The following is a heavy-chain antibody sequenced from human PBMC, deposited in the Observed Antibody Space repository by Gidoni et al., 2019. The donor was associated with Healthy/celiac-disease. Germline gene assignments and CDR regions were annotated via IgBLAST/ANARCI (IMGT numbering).Heavy chain of an antibody. CDR2: IKSKTDGGTT. V-gene: IGHV3-15*01. CDR3: TTDLGILYSSSSGGWFDP. Sequence: EVQLVESGGGLVKPGGSLRLSCAASGFTFSNAWMSWVRQAPGKGLEWVGRIKSKTDGGTTDYAAPVKGRFTISRDDSKNTLYLQMNSLKTEDTAVYYCTTDLGILYSSSSGGWFDPWGQGTLVTVSS. D-gene: IGHD6-6*01. J-gene: IGHJ5*02. CDR1: GFTFSNAW.